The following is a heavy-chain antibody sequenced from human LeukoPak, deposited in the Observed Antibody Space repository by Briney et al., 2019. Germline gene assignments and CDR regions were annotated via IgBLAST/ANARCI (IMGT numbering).Heavy chain of an antibody. CDR2: IYYSGST. CDR1: GGSISSSSYY. V-gene: IGHV4-39*01. Sequence: SETLSLTCTVSGGSISSSSYYWGWIRQPPGKGLEWIGSIYYSGSTYYNPSLKSRVTISVDTSKNQFSLKLSSVTAADTAVYYCAIHKREIAVAGLNAVDFWGQGTMVTVSS. J-gene: IGHJ3*01. D-gene: IGHD6-19*01. CDR3: AIHKREIAVAGLNAVDF.